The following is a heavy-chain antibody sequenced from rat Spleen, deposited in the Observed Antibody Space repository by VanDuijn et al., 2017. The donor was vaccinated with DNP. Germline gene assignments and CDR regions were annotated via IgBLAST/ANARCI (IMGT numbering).Heavy chain of an antibody. CDR1: GFTFNKYW. CDR2: ITSSGGST. J-gene: IGHJ3*01. V-gene: IGHV5-31*01. CDR3: ATGTLAY. Sequence: EVQLVESGGGLVQPGRSLKLSCAASGFTFNKYWMTWIRQVPGKGLEWVAAITSSGGSTYYPDSVKGRFTISRDNAKNTLYLQMNSLRSEDTATYYCATGTLAYWDQGTLVTVSS.